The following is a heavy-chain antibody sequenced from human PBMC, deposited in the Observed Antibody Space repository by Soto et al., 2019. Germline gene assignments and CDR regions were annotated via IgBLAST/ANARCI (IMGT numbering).Heavy chain of an antibody. CDR2: MNPNSGNT. CDR1: GYTFTSYD. J-gene: IGHJ6*02. D-gene: IGHD2-2*01. CDR3: AGGGVQAAMEVAYYYGMDV. V-gene: IGHV1-8*01. Sequence: ASVKVSCKASGYTFTSYDINWVRQATGQGLEWMGWMNPNSGNTGYAQKFQGRVTMTRNTSISTAYMELSSLRSEDTAVYYCAGGGVQAAMEVAYYYGMDVWGQGTTVTVSS.